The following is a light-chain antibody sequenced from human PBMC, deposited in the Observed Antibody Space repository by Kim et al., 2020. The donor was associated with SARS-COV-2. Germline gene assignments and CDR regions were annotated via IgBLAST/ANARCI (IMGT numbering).Light chain of an antibody. CDR1: QGISSY. J-gene: IGKJ4*01. CDR3: QQLNSYPFT. Sequence: IQLTQSPSSLSASVGDRVTITCRASQGISSYLAWYQQKPGKAPKLLIYAASTLQSGFPSRFSGSGSGTDFTLTISSLQPEDFATYYCQQLNSYPFTFGGGTKVDIK. V-gene: IGKV1-9*01. CDR2: AAS.